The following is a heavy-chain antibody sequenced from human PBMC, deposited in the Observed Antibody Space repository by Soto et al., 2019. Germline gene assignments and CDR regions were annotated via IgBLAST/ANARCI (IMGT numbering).Heavy chain of an antibody. CDR3: XKDRGFMITFGGVTQDY. CDR1: GFTFSSYG. V-gene: IGHV3-30*18. J-gene: IGHJ4*02. CDR2: ISYDGSNK. Sequence: PGGSLRLSCTASGFTFSSYGMHWVRQAPGKGLEWVAVISYDGSNKYYADSVKGRFTISRDNSKNTLYLQMNSLRAEDTAVYYCXKDRGFMITFGGVTQDYWGQGTLVTVSS. D-gene: IGHD3-16*01.